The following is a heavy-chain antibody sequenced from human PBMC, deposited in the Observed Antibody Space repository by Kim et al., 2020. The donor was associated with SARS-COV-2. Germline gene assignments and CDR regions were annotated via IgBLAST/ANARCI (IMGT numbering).Heavy chain of an antibody. J-gene: IGHJ3*02. Sequence: GGSLRLSCAASGFTFSSYWMSWVRQAPGKGLELVANIKQDGSEKYYVDSVKGRFTISRDNAKNSLYLQMNSLRAEDTAVYYCARDSGWELPNAFDIWGQGTMVTVSS. D-gene: IGHD1-26*01. V-gene: IGHV3-7*01. CDR3: ARDSGWELPNAFDI. CDR1: GFTFSSYW. CDR2: IKQDGSEK.